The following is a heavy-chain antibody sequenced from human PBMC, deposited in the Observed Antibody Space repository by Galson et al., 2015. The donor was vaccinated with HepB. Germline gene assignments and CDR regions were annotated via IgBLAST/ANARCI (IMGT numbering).Heavy chain of an antibody. V-gene: IGHV1-69*02. CDR3: ARDNMHIGGNDQ. J-gene: IGHJ4*02. CDR2: IIPALVVT. D-gene: IGHD2-21*01. Sequence: SVKVSCKAPGVTLSTYTISWVRQAPGQGLEWMGRIIPALVVTNYAAQNFQRRVKISADDSTSTVYMELSSLTSAVTAVYYCARDNMHIGGNDQWGQGTLVTVSS. CDR1: GVTLSTYT.